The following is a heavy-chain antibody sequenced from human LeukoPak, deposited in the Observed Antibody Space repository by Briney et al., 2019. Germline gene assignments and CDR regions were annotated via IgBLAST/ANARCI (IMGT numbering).Heavy chain of an antibody. D-gene: IGHD1-26*01. Sequence: PGESLKISCKGSGYTFNNNWIGWVRQMPGKGLEWLGIIYPGDSDTRYSPSFQGQVTISVDKSINTAYQQWGSLKASDTAMYYCAREGRSSSPMDYWGQGTLVTVSS. CDR2: IYPGDSDT. V-gene: IGHV5-51*01. CDR1: GYTFNNNW. CDR3: AREGRSSSPMDY. J-gene: IGHJ4*02.